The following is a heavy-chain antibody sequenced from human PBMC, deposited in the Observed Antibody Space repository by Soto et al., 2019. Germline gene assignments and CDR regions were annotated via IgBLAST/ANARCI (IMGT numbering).Heavy chain of an antibody. J-gene: IGHJ4*02. CDR2: INAGNGNT. D-gene: IGHD3-10*01. Sequence: GASVKVSCKASGYTFTSYAMHWVRQAPGQRLEWMGWINAGNGNTKYSQKFKGRVTITRDTSASTAYMELSSLRSEDTAVYYCARDSSDMVRGVIITTTFDYWGQGTLVTVSS. CDR3: ARDSSDMVRGVIITTTFDY. V-gene: IGHV1-3*01. CDR1: GYTFTSYA.